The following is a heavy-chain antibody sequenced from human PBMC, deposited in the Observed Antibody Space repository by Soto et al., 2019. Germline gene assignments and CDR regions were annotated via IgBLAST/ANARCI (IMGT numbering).Heavy chain of an antibody. D-gene: IGHD6-6*01. CDR1: GGSFSGYY. V-gene: IGHV4-34*01. J-gene: IGHJ4*02. Sequence: SETLSLTCAVYGGSFSGYYWSWIRQPPGKGLEWIGEINHSGSTNYNPSLKSRVTISVDTSKNQFSLKLSSVTAADTAVYYCAGSIAARREIDYWGQGTLVTVSS. CDR2: INHSGST. CDR3: AGSIAARREIDY.